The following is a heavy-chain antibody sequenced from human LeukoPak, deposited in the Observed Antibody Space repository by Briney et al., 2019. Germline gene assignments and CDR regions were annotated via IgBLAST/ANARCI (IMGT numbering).Heavy chain of an antibody. V-gene: IGHV4-59*01. J-gene: IGHJ4*02. D-gene: IGHD1-26*01. CDR2: IYYSGST. Sequence: PSETLSLTCTVSGGSISSYYWSWIRQPPGKGLEWIGYIYYSGSTNYKSSLKSRVTISVDTSKNQFSLKLSSVTAADTAVYYCARGPIGVFDYWGQGTLVTVSS. CDR3: ARGPIGVFDY. CDR1: GGSISSYY.